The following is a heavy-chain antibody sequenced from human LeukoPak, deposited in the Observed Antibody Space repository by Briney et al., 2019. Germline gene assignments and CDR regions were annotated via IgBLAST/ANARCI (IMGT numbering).Heavy chain of an antibody. CDR3: ARRGYCSGGSCYEGPYGY. CDR2: IYPGDSDT. V-gene: IGHV5-51*01. Sequence: GESLKISCKGSGYSFTSYWIGWVRQMPGKGLEWMGIIYPGDSDTRYSPSFQGQVTISADKSISTAYLQWSSLKASDTAMYYCARRGYCSGGSCYEGPYGYWGQGTLVTASS. CDR1: GYSFTSYW. J-gene: IGHJ4*02. D-gene: IGHD2-15*01.